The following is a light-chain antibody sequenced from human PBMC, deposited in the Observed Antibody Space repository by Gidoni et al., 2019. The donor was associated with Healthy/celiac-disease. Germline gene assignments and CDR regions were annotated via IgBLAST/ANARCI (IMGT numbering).Light chain of an antibody. V-gene: IGKV1-39*01. CDR1: QRISSY. Sequence: DLQLTQSPSSLSASVGDRVTITCRASQRISSYLNWYQQKPGKAPKLLIYAASSLQSGVPSRVSGSGAGTDFALTISSLQPEDLATYVCQHSYSTPRTFGQGTKVEIK. CDR2: AAS. J-gene: IGKJ1*01. CDR3: QHSYSTPRT.